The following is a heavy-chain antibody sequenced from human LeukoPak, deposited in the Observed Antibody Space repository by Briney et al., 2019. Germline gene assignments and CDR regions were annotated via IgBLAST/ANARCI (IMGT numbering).Heavy chain of an antibody. CDR2: INHSGST. CDR1: GGSISSSSYY. V-gene: IGHV4-39*07. CDR3: ARLSTVTTSFDY. J-gene: IGHJ4*02. Sequence: SETLSLTCTVSGGSISSSSYYWAWIRQPPGKGLEWIGEINHSGSTNYNPSLKSRVTISVDTSKNQFSLKLSSVTAADTAVYYCARLSTVTTSFDYWGQGTLVTVSS. D-gene: IGHD4-17*01.